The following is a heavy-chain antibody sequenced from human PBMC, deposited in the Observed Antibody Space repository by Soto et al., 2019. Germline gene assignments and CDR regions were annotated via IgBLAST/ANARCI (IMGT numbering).Heavy chain of an antibody. J-gene: IGHJ5*02. CDR2: ISGSGGST. CDR1: GFTFSSYA. CDR3: AKDFSXDFWSGYLAPSNNWFDP. V-gene: IGHV3-23*01. Sequence: GGSLRLSCAASGFTFSSYAMSWVRQAPGKGLEWVSAISGSGGSTYYADSVKGRFTISRDNSKNTLYLQMNSLRAEDTAVYYCAKDFSXDFWSGYLAPSNNWFDPWGPGTLVTVSS. D-gene: IGHD3-3*01.